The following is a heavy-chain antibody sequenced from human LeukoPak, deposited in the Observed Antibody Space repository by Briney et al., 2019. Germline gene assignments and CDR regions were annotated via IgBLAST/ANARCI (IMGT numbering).Heavy chain of an antibody. V-gene: IGHV4-34*01. CDR3: ARVKVSYCSGGSCYHPVFDY. CDR2: INHSGST. CDR1: GGSFSGYY. J-gene: IGHJ4*02. Sequence: PSETLSLTCAVYGGSFSGYYWSWIRQPPGKGLEWIGEINHSGSTNYNPSLKSRVTISVDTSKNQFSLKLSSVTAADTAVYYCARVKVSYCSGGSCYHPVFDYWGQGTLVTVSS. D-gene: IGHD2-15*01.